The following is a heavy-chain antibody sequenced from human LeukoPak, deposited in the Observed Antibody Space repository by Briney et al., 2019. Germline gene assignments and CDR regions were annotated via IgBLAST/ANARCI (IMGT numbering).Heavy chain of an antibody. V-gene: IGHV3-23*01. CDR1: GFIFNTYA. D-gene: IGHD3-10*01. CDR3: ASTFGELSTQFDH. Sequence: GGSLRLSFAASGFIFNTYAMSWVRQAPGRGLEWVSSVSGSGRSPFYADSVKGRFTISRDNSKNTLFLQLNSLRAEDTAVYYCASTFGELSTQFDHWGQGTLVTVSS. J-gene: IGHJ4*02. CDR2: VSGSGRSP.